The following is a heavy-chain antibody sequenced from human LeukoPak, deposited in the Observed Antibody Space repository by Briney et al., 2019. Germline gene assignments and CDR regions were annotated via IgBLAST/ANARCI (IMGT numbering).Heavy chain of an antibody. J-gene: IGHJ4*02. CDR2: ISYDGSNK. D-gene: IGHD3-9*01. CDR1: GFTFSSYA. CDR3: ARDYDILTGYHAGVDY. V-gene: IGHV3-30-3*01. Sequence: GGSLRLSCAASGFTFSSYAMHWVRQAPGKGLEWVAVISYDGSNKYYADSVKGRFTISRDNSKNTLYPQMNSLRAEDTAVYYCARDYDILTGYHAGVDYWGQGTLVTVSS.